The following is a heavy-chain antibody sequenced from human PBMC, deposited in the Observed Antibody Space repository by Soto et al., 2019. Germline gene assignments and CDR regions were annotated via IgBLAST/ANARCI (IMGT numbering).Heavy chain of an antibody. Sequence: QVQLQESGPGLVKPSQTLSLTCTVSGGSISSGDYYWSWIRQPPGKGLARIGDIYYSGSTYYNPSLKSRVTISVDTSKNHYSLKLSYVTDADAAVYYCARDRTIIIAARPYWFDPWGQGTLVTVSS. CDR2: IYYSGST. D-gene: IGHD6-6*01. V-gene: IGHV4-30-4*01. CDR3: ARDRTIIIAARPYWFDP. CDR1: GGSISSGDYY. J-gene: IGHJ5*02.